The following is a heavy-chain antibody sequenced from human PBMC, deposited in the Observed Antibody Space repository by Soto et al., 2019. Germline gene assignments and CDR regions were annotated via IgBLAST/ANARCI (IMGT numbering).Heavy chain of an antibody. V-gene: IGHV4-31*03. Sequence: QVQLQESGPGLVKPSQTLSLTCTVSGGSISSGGYYWSWIRQHPGKGLEWSGYIYYSGSTYYNPSLKSRVTISVDTSKNQVSLKLSSVTSADTAVYYCEIDLGWLHGFDYWAQVTLLTVSS. J-gene: IGHJ4*02. CDR1: GGSISSGGYY. D-gene: IGHD5-12*01. CDR2: IYYSGST. CDR3: EIDLGWLHGFDY.